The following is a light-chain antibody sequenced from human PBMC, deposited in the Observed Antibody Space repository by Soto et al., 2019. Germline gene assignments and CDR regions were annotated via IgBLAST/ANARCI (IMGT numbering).Light chain of an antibody. CDR3: ISYTSSSTLVL. J-gene: IGLJ2*01. CDR1: SSDVGGYNY. CDR2: EVS. Sequence: QSALTQPASVSGSPGQSITISCTGTSSDVGGYNYVSWYQQHPGKAPKLMIYEVSNRPSGVSNRFSCSMSGNTPSLSISRLQDEDEADYYCISYTSSSTLVLFGGGTKLTVL. V-gene: IGLV2-14*01.